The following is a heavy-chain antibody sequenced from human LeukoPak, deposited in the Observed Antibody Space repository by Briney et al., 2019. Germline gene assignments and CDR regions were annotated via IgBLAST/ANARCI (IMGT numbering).Heavy chain of an antibody. J-gene: IGHJ5*02. D-gene: IGHD5-18*01. CDR3: ARDHEGCSYAPFDP. V-gene: IGHV3-21*01. CDR2: ISSSSSYI. CDR1: GFTFSSYS. Sequence: GGSLRLSCAASGFTFSSYSMNWVRQAPGKGLEWVSSISSSSSYIYYADSVKGRFTISRDNAKNSLYLQMNSLRAEDTAVYYCARDHEGCSYAPFDPWGQGTLVTVSS.